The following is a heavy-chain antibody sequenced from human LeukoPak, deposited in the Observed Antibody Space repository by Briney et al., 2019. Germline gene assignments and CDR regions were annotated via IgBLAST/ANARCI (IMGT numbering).Heavy chain of an antibody. J-gene: IGHJ4*02. D-gene: IGHD3-10*01. V-gene: IGHV4-34*01. CDR1: GGSFSGYY. CDR3: ATTLGTMVRGVIKGY. CDR2: INHSGST. Sequence: SEALSLTCAVYGGSFSGYYWSWIRQPPGKGLEWIGEINHSGSTNYNPSLKSRVTISVDTSKNQFSLKLSSVTAADTAVYYCATTLGTMVRGVIKGYWGQGTLVTVSS.